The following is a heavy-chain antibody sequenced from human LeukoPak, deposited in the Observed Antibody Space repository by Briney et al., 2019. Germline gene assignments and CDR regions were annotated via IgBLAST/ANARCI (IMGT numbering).Heavy chain of an antibody. CDR3: ARESSEAVVFDY. V-gene: IGHV3-74*01. Sequence: GGSLRLTCAASGFTFSSYWMHWVRQAPGKGLVWVSRINSDGSSTSYADSVKGRFTISRDNAKNTLYLQMNSLRAEDTAVYYCARESSEAVVFDYWGQGTLVTVSS. CDR2: INSDGSST. D-gene: IGHD6-19*01. J-gene: IGHJ4*02. CDR1: GFTFSSYW.